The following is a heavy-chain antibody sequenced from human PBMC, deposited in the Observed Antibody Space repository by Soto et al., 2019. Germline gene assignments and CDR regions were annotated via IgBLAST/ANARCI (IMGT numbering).Heavy chain of an antibody. V-gene: IGHV1-46*01. CDR1: GDTFTDYY. D-gene: IGHD2-21*02. CDR3: SRGGHVVVVTAALDY. J-gene: IGHJ4*02. Sequence: QVQLVQSGAEVKKPGASVKVSCKASGDTFTDYYIHWVRQAPGQGLEWMGTVNPSGGHTTYAQHFLGRMTMTRDTSTSTLYMELTSLTSEDTAVYYCSRGGHVVVVTAALDYWGQGTLVTVSS. CDR2: VNPSGGHT.